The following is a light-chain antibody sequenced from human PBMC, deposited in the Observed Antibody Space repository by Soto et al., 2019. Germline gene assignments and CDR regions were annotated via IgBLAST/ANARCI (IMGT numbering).Light chain of an antibody. CDR1: TRDVGAYNF. V-gene: IGLV2-8*01. Sequence: QSVLTQPPSASGSPGQSITISCTGTTRDVGAYNFVSWYRQLPGKAPKLLIYEVTKRPSGVPDRFSGSMSGNTASLTVSGLQAEDEADYYCSSYAGSATFVVFGGGTKVTVL. CDR3: SSYAGSATFVV. CDR2: EVT. J-gene: IGLJ2*01.